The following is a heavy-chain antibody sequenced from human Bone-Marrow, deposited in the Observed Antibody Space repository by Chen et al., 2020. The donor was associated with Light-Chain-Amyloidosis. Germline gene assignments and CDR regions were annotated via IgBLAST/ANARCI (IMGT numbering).Heavy chain of an antibody. CDR2: MPTDVTKT. D-gene: IGHD3-16*01. CDR3: ARDQGRFSYNRGGLDS. J-gene: IGHJ4*02. CDR1: GFTLNTYW. V-gene: IGHV3-74*01. Sequence: EVQLVESGGALVQPGGSLRLSCAASGFTLNTYWMHWVRQPPGGGLVWVARMPTDVTKTVYADSVKGRFTVSRDDAKNTLYLEMNSLRVEDTGLYFCARDQGRFSYNRGGLDSWGQGTLVTVSS.